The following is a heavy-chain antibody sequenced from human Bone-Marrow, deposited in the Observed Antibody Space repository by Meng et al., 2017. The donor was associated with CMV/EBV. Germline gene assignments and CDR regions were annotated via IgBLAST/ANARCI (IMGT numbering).Heavy chain of an antibody. J-gene: IGHJ4*02. CDR2: ISGSGGST. CDR3: AKSRGYSSSSGGGY. Sequence: SGFPFSSYAMSWARQAPGKGLEWVSAISGSGGSTYYADSVKGRFTISRDNSKNTLYLQMNSLRAEDTAVYYCAKSRGYSSSSGGGYWGQGTLVTVSS. V-gene: IGHV3-23*01. CDR1: GFPFSSYA. D-gene: IGHD6-6*01.